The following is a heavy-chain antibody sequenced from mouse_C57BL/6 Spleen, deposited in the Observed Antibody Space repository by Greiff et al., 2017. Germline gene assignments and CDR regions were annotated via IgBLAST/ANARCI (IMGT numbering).Heavy chain of an antibody. D-gene: IGHD1-1*01. CDR1: GYTFTSYD. Sequence: QVQLKESGPELVKPGASVKLSCKASGYTFTSYDINWVKQRPGQGLEWIGWIYPRDGSTKYNEQFKGTATLTVDTSSSTAYMELHSLTSDDSAVDFCARSYEGSSYEFAYWGQGTLVTVSA. CDR2: IYPRDGST. J-gene: IGHJ3*01. V-gene: IGHV1-85*01. CDR3: ARSYEGSSYEFAY.